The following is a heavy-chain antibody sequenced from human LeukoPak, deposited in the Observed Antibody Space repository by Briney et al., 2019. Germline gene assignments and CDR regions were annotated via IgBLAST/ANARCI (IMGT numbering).Heavy chain of an antibody. Sequence: PGGSLRLSCAASGFTFSSYAMSWVRQAPGKGLEWVSAISGSGGSTYYADSVKGRFTISRDNSKNTLYLQMNSLRAEDTAVYYCAKDRDIVLMVYDFDYWGQGTLVTVSS. J-gene: IGHJ4*02. D-gene: IGHD2-8*01. V-gene: IGHV3-23*01. CDR3: AKDRDIVLMVYDFDY. CDR2: ISGSGGST. CDR1: GFTFSSYA.